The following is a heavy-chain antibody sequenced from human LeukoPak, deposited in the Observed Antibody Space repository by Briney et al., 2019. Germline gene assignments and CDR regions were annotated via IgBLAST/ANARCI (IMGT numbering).Heavy chain of an antibody. CDR1: GYSFNSYW. CDR2: IYPGDSDT. Sequence: GESLQISCQGSGYSFNSYWIGWVRQLPGKGLEWMGIIYPGDSDTRYSPSFQGQVTISADKSISTAYLQWSSLKASDTAMYYCAAGIIDAFDIWGQGTMVTVSS. D-gene: IGHD2/OR15-2a*01. CDR3: AAGIIDAFDI. V-gene: IGHV5-51*01. J-gene: IGHJ3*02.